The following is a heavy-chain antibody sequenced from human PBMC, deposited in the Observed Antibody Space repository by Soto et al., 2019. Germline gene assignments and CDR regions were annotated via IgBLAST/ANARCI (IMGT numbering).Heavy chain of an antibody. V-gene: IGHV4-59*08. CDR1: GDSISNYY. CDR2: IYYSGNT. CDR3: ARQLVI. Sequence: SETLSLTCTDSGDSISNYYWTWIRQPPGKGLEWIGYIYYSGNTNYNSSLKSRVTMSVDTSKNQFSLNLNSVTAADTAVYYCARQLVIWGQGTLVTVSS. J-gene: IGHJ4*02.